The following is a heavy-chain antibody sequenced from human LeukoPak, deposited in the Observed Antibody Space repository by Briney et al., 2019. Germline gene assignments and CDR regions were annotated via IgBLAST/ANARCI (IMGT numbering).Heavy chain of an antibody. D-gene: IGHD6-13*01. J-gene: IGHJ3*02. V-gene: IGHV4-59*12. CDR3: ARPRGSSSRNDAFDI. Sequence: PSETLSLTCTVSGGSISSYYWSWIRQPPGRGLEWIGYIYYSGSTNYNPSLKSRVTISVDTSKNQFSLKLSSVTAADTAVYYCARPRGSSSRNDAFDIWGQGTMVTVSS. CDR1: GGSISSYY. CDR2: IYYSGST.